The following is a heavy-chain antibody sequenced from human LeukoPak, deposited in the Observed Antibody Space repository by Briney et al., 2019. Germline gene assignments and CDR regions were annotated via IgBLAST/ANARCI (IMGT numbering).Heavy chain of an antibody. J-gene: IGHJ4*02. CDR3: ARDQVGASDY. D-gene: IGHD1-26*01. CDR2: IYYSGSN. V-gene: IGHV4-59*01. CDR1: GGSISSYY. Sequence: PSETLSLTCTVSGGSISSYYWSWVRQPPGKGLEWIGYIYYSGSNNYNPSLKSRVTTSVDPSKNQFSLKLSSVTAADTAVYYCARDQVGASDYWGQGTLVTVSS.